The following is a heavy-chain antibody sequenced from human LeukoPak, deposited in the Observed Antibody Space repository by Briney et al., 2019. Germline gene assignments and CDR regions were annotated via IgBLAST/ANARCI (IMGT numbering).Heavy chain of an antibody. Sequence: SVKVSCKASGYTFTSYDINWVRQAPGQGLEWMGGIIPIFGTANYAQKFQGRVTITTDESTSTAYMELSSLRSEDTAVYYCARGLGYPIDYWGQGTLVTVSS. CDR1: GYTFTSYD. J-gene: IGHJ4*02. D-gene: IGHD5-12*01. CDR2: IIPIFGTA. CDR3: ARGLGYPIDY. V-gene: IGHV1-69*05.